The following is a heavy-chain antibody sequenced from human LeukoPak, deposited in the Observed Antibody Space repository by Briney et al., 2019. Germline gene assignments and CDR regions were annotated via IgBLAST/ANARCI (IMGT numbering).Heavy chain of an antibody. Sequence: GGSLRLSCAASGLSFSSYWMHWARQARGKGLVWVSRINSDGSSTIYADSVKGRFTISRDNAKNTLYLQMNSLRAEDTALYYCTRGYVGIDYWGQGTLVTVSS. CDR2: INSDGSST. V-gene: IGHV3-74*01. CDR1: GLSFSSYW. J-gene: IGHJ4*02. CDR3: TRGYVGIDY. D-gene: IGHD5-12*01.